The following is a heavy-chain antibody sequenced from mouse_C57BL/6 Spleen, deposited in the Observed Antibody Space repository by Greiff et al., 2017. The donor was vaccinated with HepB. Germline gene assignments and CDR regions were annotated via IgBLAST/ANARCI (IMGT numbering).Heavy chain of an antibody. CDR1: GFNIKDYY. CDR2: IDPEDGDT. D-gene: IGHD1-1*01. CDR3: TTWNYYGTFYAMDY. V-gene: IGHV14-1*01. Sequence: VQLQQSGAELVRPGASVKLSCTASGFNIKDYYMHWVKQRPEQGLEWIGRIDPEDGDTEYAPKFQGKATMTADTSSNTAYLQLSSLTSEDTAVYYCTTWNYYGTFYAMDYWGQGTSVTVSS. J-gene: IGHJ4*01.